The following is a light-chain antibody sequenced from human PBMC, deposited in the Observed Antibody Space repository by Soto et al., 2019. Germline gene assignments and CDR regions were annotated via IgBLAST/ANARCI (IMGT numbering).Light chain of an antibody. CDR3: QQYNNWPPYT. V-gene: IGKV3-15*01. CDR1: QSVSSN. Sequence: EIVMTQSPATLSVSPGERATLSCRASQSVSSNLAWYQQKPGQAPRLLIYGASTRATGIPARFSGSGSGTEFTLTISSLQSEDFAAYYCQQYNNWPPYTFGQVTKLEIK. J-gene: IGKJ2*01. CDR2: GAS.